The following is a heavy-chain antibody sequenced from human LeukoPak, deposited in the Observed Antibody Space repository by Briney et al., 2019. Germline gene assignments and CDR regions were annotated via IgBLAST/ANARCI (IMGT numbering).Heavy chain of an antibody. CDR2: IYYSGST. V-gene: IGHV4-59*11. J-gene: IGHJ4*02. CDR1: GFTFDDHA. Sequence: LRLSCAASGFTFDDHAMHWIRQPPGKGLEWIGYIYYSGSTNYNPSLKSRVTISVDTSKNQFSLKLSSVTAADTAVYYCASYSYYYDSSGYFDYWGQGTLVTVSS. D-gene: IGHD3-22*01. CDR3: ASYSYYYDSSGYFDY.